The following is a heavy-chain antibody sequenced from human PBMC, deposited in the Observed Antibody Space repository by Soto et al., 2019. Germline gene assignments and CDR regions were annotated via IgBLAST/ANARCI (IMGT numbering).Heavy chain of an antibody. CDR2: IYYSGST. CDR3: ARPLMSYSSSWDYYFDY. CDR1: GGSVSSGSYY. V-gene: IGHV4-39*01. D-gene: IGHD6-13*01. Sequence: SETLSLTCTVSGGSVSSGSYYWSWIRQPPGKGLEWIGNIYYSGSTYYNPSLKSRVTISVDTSKNQFSLKLSSVTAADTAVYYCARPLMSYSSSWDYYFDYWGQGTLVTVSS. J-gene: IGHJ4*02.